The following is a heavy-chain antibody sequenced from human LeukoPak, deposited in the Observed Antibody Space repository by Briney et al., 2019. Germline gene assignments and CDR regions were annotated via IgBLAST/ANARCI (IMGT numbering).Heavy chain of an antibody. V-gene: IGHV3-23*01. CDR3: AKGKDYSNYVAAFDY. CDR1: GFTFSSYA. J-gene: IGHJ4*02. D-gene: IGHD4-11*01. Sequence: GGSLRLSCGASGFTFSSYAMNWVRQAPGKGLECVSGISGSGGSTYYADSVKGRFTISRDNSKNTLYLQMNSLRAEDTAVYYCAKGKDYSNYVAAFDYWGQGTLVTISS. CDR2: ISGSGGST.